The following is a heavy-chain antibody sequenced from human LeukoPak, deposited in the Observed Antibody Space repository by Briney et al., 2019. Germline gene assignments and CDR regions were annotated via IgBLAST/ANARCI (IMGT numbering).Heavy chain of an antibody. Sequence: SETLSLTCTVSGGSTSSYYWSWIRQPPGKGLECIGYIYYSGSTNYNPSLKSRVTISVDTSKNQFSLKLNSVTAADTAVYYCARASTAAEYLDAFDIWGQGTMVTVSS. D-gene: IGHD6-13*01. CDR3: ARASTAAEYLDAFDI. V-gene: IGHV4-59*01. CDR2: IYYSGST. CDR1: GGSTSSYY. J-gene: IGHJ3*02.